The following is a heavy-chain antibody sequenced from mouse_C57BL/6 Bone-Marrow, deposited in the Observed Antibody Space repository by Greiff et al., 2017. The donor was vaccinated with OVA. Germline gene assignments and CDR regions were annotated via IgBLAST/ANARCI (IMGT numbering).Heavy chain of an antibody. V-gene: IGHV1-4*01. Sequence: LQESGAELARPGASVKMSCKASGYTFTSYTIHWVKQRPGQGPEWIGYIDPTNDYTNYNQKFKGKATLTADKSSSTAYMQLSSLTSEDSAVYYCTRGYYFDYWGQGTTLTVSS. CDR1: GYTFTSYT. CDR3: TRGYYFDY. CDR2: IDPTNDYT. J-gene: IGHJ2*01.